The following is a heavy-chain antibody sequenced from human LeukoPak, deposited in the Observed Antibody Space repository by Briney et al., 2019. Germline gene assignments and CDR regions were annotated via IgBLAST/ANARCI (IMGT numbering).Heavy chain of an antibody. V-gene: IGHV4-4*09. CDR3: ARRVVPAAIPSSNWFDS. Sequence: PSETLSLTCTVSGGSISSYYWSWIRQPPGKGLEWIGYIYTSGSTNYNPSLKSRVTISVDTSKNQFSLKLSSVTAADTAVYHCARRVVPAAIPSSNWFDSWGQGTLVTVSS. D-gene: IGHD2-2*02. CDR1: GGSISSYY. CDR2: IYTSGST. J-gene: IGHJ5*01.